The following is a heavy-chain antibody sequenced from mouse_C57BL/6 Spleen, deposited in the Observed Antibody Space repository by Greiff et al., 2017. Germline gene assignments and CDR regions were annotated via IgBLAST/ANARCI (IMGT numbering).Heavy chain of an antibody. CDR2: IQPNSGST. Sequence: VQLQQPGAELVKPGASVKLSCKASGYTFTSYWMHWVKQRPGQGLEWMGMIQPNSGSTNYNEKFKSKATLTVAKSSSTAYMQLSSLTSEDSAVYYCAREKGYGSSAWFAYWGQGTLVTVSA. CDR3: AREKGYGSSAWFAY. J-gene: IGHJ3*01. CDR1: GYTFTSYW. D-gene: IGHD1-1*01. V-gene: IGHV1-64*01.